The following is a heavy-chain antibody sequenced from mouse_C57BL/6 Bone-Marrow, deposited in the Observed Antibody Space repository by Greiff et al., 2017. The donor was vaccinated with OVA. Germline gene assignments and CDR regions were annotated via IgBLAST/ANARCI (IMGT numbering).Heavy chain of an antibody. CDR3: ARHGRDYFDY. Sequence: DVHLVESGGGLVQPGGSLKLSCAASGFTFSDYYMYWVRQTPEKRLEWVAYISNGGGSTYYPDTVKGRFTISRDNAKNTLYLQMSRLKSEDTAMYYCARHGRDYFDYWGQGTTLTVSS. CDR1: GFTFSDYY. J-gene: IGHJ2*01. V-gene: IGHV5-12*01. CDR2: ISNGGGST.